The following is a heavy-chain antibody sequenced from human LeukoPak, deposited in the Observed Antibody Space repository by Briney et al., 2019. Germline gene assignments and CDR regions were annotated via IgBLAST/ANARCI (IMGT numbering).Heavy chain of an antibody. CDR2: VDHTGST. V-gene: IGHV4-59*12. CDR1: DDSITMYY. Sequence: SETLSLTCTVSDDSITMYYWTWIRQPPGKGLEWIGYVDHTGSTNFNPSLNGRVSISRDTSKNQFSLKLASVTAADTAIYYCAKGAGGFSYYNWFDPWGQGTLVTVSS. J-gene: IGHJ5*02. D-gene: IGHD5-18*01. CDR3: AKGAGGFSYYNWFDP.